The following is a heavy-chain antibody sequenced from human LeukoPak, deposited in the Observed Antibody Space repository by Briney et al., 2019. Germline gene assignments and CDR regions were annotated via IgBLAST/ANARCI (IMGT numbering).Heavy chain of an antibody. CDR1: GYRFTAYP. J-gene: IGHJ1*01. D-gene: IGHD2-2*03. CDR3: ARGMDAEAFQN. V-gene: IGHV1-2*02. Sequence: ASVKVSCKTSGYRFTAYPLHWVRQAPGQGLEWLGWMNPHSGETSNAQKFQGRVTMTRVTSISVAYMELSSLRSDDTAVYYCARGMDAEAFQNWGQGTLVTVSS. CDR2: MNPHSGET.